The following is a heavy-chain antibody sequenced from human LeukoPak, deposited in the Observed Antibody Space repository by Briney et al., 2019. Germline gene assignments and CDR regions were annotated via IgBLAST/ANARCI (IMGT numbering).Heavy chain of an antibody. V-gene: IGHV4-39*01. J-gene: IGHJ4*02. Sequence: SETLSLTCIVSGGSISSRSHYWAWIRQSPGKGLEWIGNIYSDGSTYYSPSLKSRVTISVDTSKKQVSLKLSSVAAADTAVYYCARRSSWVDSWGQGTLVTVSS. CDR3: ARRSSWVDS. D-gene: IGHD6-13*01. CDR1: GGSISSRSHY. CDR2: IYSDGST.